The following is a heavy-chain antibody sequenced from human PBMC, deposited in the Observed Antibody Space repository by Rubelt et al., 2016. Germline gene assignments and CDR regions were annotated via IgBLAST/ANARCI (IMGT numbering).Heavy chain of an antibody. V-gene: IGHV4-61*05. CDR2: FYSSGST. CDR3: NSVVVHRFDY. Sequence: QMQLQESGPGLVKPSETLSLTCTVSSFSISSGHYWGWIRQPPGKGLDWIGFFYSSGSTNYNPSLKSRVYISVDTSKNQFSRKRSAVTAADTAVYYCNSVVVHRFDYWGQGTLVTVSS. J-gene: IGHJ4*02. CDR1: SFSISSGHY. D-gene: IGHD2-15*01.